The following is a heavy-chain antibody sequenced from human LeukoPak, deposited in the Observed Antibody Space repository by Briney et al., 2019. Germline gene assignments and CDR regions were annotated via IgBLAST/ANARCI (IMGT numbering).Heavy chain of an antibody. Sequence: GGSLRLSCAASGFTVSSNYMSWVRQAPGKGLEWVSAISGSGGSTYYADSVKGRFTISRDNSKNTLYLQMNSLRAEDTAVYYCAKSSIAARPRYFDYWGQGTLVTVSS. D-gene: IGHD6-6*01. V-gene: IGHV3-23*01. CDR2: ISGSGGST. CDR1: GFTVSSNY. CDR3: AKSSIAARPRYFDY. J-gene: IGHJ4*02.